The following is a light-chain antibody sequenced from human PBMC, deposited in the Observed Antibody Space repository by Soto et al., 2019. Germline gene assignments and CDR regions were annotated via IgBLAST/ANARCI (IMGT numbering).Light chain of an antibody. CDR3: QEYNRAPFT. Sequence: DIQMTQSPSSLSASVGDRVTITCRASHGISNYLAWYQQKAGKVPRLLIYAASALQSGVPSRISGSGSGTAFSITISSLSPDDVATYCCQEYNRAPFTFGPGTKVDIK. V-gene: IGKV1-27*01. CDR2: AAS. J-gene: IGKJ3*01. CDR1: HGISNY.